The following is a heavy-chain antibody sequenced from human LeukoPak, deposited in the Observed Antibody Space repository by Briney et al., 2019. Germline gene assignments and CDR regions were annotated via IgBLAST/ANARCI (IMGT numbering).Heavy chain of an antibody. J-gene: IGHJ4*02. D-gene: IGHD2-2*01. CDR3: ARYCSGTCYSGFEY. Sequence: GGSLRLSCAASGSTFSSYGMHWVRQAPGKGLEWVAVIWYDGSNKYYADSVKGRFTISRDNSKNTLYLQMNSLRAEDTALYYCARYCSGTCYSGFEYWGQGTLVTVSS. V-gene: IGHV3-33*01. CDR2: IWYDGSNK. CDR1: GSTFSSYG.